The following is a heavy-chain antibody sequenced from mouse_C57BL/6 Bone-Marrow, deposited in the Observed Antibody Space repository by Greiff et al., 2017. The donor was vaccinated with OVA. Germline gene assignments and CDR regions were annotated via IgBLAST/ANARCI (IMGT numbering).Heavy chain of an antibody. CDR2: IRSKSNNYAT. D-gene: IGHD1-1*01. CDR1: GFSFNTYA. CDR3: VRQRDYGSPWFAY. V-gene: IGHV10-1*01. Sequence: EVKVVESGGGLVQPKGSLKLSCAASGFSFNTYAMNWVRQAPGKGLEWVARIRSKSNNYATYYADSVKDRFTISRDDSESMLYLQMNNLKTEDTAMYYCVRQRDYGSPWFAYWGQGTLVTVSA. J-gene: IGHJ3*01.